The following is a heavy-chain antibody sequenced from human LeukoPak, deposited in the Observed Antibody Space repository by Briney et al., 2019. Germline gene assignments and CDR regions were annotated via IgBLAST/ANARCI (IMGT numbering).Heavy chain of an antibody. CDR3: AEMATIMASFDY. D-gene: IGHD5-24*01. Sequence: SETLSLTCTVSGGSISSSSYYWGWIRQPPGKGLEWIGSIYYSGSTYYNPSLKSRVTISVDTSKNQFSLKLSSVTAADTAVYYCAEMATIMASFDYWGQGTLVTVSS. CDR2: IYYSGST. V-gene: IGHV4-39*07. CDR1: GGSISSSSYY. J-gene: IGHJ4*02.